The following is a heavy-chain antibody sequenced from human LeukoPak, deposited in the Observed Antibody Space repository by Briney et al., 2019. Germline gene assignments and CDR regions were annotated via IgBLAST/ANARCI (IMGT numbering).Heavy chain of an antibody. Sequence: ASVKVSCKASGGTFSSYAISWVRQAPGQGIEWMGGIIPIFGTANYAQKFQGRVTITTDESTSTAYMELSSLRSEDTAVYYCARDDYSSSWYKLDYWGQGTLVTVSS. V-gene: IGHV1-69*05. CDR3: ARDDYSSSWYKLDY. CDR1: GGTFSSYA. J-gene: IGHJ4*02. D-gene: IGHD6-13*01. CDR2: IIPIFGTA.